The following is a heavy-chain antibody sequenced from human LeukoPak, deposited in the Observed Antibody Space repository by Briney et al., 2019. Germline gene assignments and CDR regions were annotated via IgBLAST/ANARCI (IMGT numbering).Heavy chain of an antibody. CDR3: ARERYSSSSGFDP. Sequence: SVKVSCKASGGTFSSYAISWVRQAPGQGLEWMGRIIPILGIANYAQKFQGRVTITADKSTSTAYMELSSLRSEDTAVYYCARERYSSSSGFDPWGQGTLVTVSS. CDR2: IIPILGIA. V-gene: IGHV1-69*04. J-gene: IGHJ5*02. D-gene: IGHD6-6*01. CDR1: GGTFSSYA.